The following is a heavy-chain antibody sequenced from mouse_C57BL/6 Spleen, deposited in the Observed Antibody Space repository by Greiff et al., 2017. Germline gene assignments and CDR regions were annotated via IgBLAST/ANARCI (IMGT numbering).Heavy chain of an antibody. CDR2: IDPSDSET. J-gene: IGHJ4*01. D-gene: IGHD2-1*01. V-gene: IGHV1-52*01. CDR3: ARSLIYYGSYYYAMDY. CDR1: GYTFTSYW. Sequence: QVQLQQPGAELVRPGSSVKLSCKASGYTFTSYWMHWVKQRPIQGLEWIGNIDPSDSETHYNQKFKDKATLTVDKSSSTAYMQLSSLTSEDSAVYYCARSLIYYGSYYYAMDYWGQGTSVTVSS.